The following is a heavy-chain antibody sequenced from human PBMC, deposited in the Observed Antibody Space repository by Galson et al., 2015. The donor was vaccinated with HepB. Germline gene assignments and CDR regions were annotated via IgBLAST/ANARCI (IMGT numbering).Heavy chain of an antibody. CDR3: ARDVGIRGGLDV. V-gene: IGHV3-21*01. CDR2: TGSGSANI. D-gene: IGHD2-15*01. CDR1: GLPFSTYT. Sequence: SLRLSCAASGLPFSTYTINWVRQAPGKGLEWVSSTGSGSANIYYADSVKGRFTIARDNAKNSLYLQMNSLRVDDTAVYYCARDVGIRGGLDVWGQGTTVIVSS. J-gene: IGHJ6*02.